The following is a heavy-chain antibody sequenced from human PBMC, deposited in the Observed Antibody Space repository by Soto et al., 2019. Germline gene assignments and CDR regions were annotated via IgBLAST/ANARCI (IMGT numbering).Heavy chain of an antibody. CDR3: ARDIVVVPAAGYYYGMDV. Sequence: GASVEVSCKASGYTFTSYGISWVRQAPGQGLEWMGWISAYNGNTNYAQKLQGRVTMTTDTSTSTAYMELRSLRSDDTAVYYCARDIVVVPAAGYYYGMDVWGQGTTVTVSS. V-gene: IGHV1-18*04. J-gene: IGHJ6*02. CDR2: ISAYNGNT. CDR1: GYTFTSYG. D-gene: IGHD2-2*01.